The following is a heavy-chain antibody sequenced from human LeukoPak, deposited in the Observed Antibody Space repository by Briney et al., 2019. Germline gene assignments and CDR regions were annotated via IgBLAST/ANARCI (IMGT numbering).Heavy chain of an antibody. CDR3: AKDQPVHIAVAGTFFDY. Sequence: GGSLRLSCAASGFTFSSYSMNWVRQAPGKGLEWVSSISSSSSYIYYADSVKGRFTISRDNSKNTLYLQMNSLRAEDTAVYYCAKDQPVHIAVAGTFFDYWGQGTLVTVSS. J-gene: IGHJ4*02. CDR1: GFTFSSYS. CDR2: ISSSSSYI. D-gene: IGHD6-19*01. V-gene: IGHV3-21*04.